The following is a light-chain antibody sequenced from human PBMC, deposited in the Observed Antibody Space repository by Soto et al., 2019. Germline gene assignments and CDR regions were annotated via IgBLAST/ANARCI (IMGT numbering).Light chain of an antibody. J-gene: IGKJ1*01. CDR2: DAT. V-gene: IGKV1-5*01. Sequence: DIQMTQSPSTLSGSVGDRVTINCRASQTISSWLAWYQQKPGKAPKLLIYDATSLESGVPSRFSGSGSGTEFTLTISSLQPDDFATYYCQQYSSYWTFAQGTKVDIK. CDR1: QTISSW. CDR3: QQYSSYWT.